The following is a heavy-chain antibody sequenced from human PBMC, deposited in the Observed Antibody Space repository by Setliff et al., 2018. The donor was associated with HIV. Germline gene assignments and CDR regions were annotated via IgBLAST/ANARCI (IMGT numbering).Heavy chain of an antibody. CDR3: ARTLGYCSGGSCYLDY. J-gene: IGHJ4*02. CDR2: IIPMFGTA. V-gene: IGHV1-69*13. D-gene: IGHD2-15*01. CDR1: GGTFSSYG. Sequence: SVKVSCKASGGTFSSYGINWVRQAPGQGLEWMGGIIPMFGTANYAQKFQGRVTITADESTSTVYMELTRLRSEDTAVYYCARTLGYCSGGSCYLDYWGQGTLVTVS.